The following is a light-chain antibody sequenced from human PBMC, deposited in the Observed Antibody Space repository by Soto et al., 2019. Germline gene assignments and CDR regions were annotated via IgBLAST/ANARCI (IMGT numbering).Light chain of an antibody. Sequence: QSALTQPASVSGSPGQSITISCTGTSSDVGGYNYVSWYQQHPGKAPKLMIYDVSNRPSGVSNRFSGSKSGNTASLTISGRQAEDAADYYCSSYTSSSTLVFGGGTKITVL. J-gene: IGLJ2*01. V-gene: IGLV2-14*01. CDR3: SSYTSSSTLV. CDR2: DVS. CDR1: SSDVGGYNY.